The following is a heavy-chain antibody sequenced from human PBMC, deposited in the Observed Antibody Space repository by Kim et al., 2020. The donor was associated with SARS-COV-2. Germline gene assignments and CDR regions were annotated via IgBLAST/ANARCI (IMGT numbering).Heavy chain of an antibody. CDR2: LSGNSAGT. D-gene: IGHD3-10*01. Sequence: GGSLRLSCAASGFGFSTYAMTWVRQGPGKGLEWVSSLSGNSAGTYYAESIKGRLTISRDNANSTLYLQLSSLRVEDPAVYYCAKTTGRGTHFYGSRVNSWGQGTRVTVSS. J-gene: IGHJ4*02. V-gene: IGHV3-23*01. CDR3: AKTTGRGTHFYGSRVNS. CDR1: GFGFSTYA.